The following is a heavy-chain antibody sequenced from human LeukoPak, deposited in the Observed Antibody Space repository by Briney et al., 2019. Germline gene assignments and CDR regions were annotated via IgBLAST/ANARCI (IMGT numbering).Heavy chain of an antibody. CDR2: IYTSGST. V-gene: IGHV4-61*02. Sequence: SETLSLTCTVSGGSIGSGSYYWSWIRQPAGKGLEWIGRIYTSGSTNYNPSLKSRVTISVDTSKNQFSLKLSSVAAADTAVYYCARVRLAPRAFDIWGQGTMVTVSS. CDR1: GGSIGSGSYY. J-gene: IGHJ3*02. CDR3: ARVRLAPRAFDI.